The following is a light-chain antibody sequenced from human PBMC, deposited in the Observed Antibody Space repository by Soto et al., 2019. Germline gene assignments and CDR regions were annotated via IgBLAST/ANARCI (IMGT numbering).Light chain of an antibody. CDR1: SSDIGSNT. CDR3: AAWDDSLNGPV. V-gene: IGLV1-44*01. CDR2: NGN. J-gene: IGLJ2*01. Sequence: QSVLTQPPSASGTPGQWVTISCSGSSSDIGSNTVHWYQHLPGTAPKLLIYNGNERPSGVPDRFSGSKSGNSASLAISGLQSEDEADYYCAAWDDSLNGPVFGGGTKLTVL.